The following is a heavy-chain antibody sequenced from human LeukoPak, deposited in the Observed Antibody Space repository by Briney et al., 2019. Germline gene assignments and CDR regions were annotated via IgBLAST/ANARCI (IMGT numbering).Heavy chain of an antibody. D-gene: IGHD1-26*01. CDR1: GFTFSTYG. V-gene: IGHV3-23*01. CDR3: AKGGKWDVTPFDY. Sequence: GGSLRLSCAASGFTFSTYGMTWVRQAPGKGLEWVSSISGSGGSTYYADSVKGRVTVSRDNSKSTLFLQMNSLRAEDTAVYYCAKGGKWDVTPFDYWGQGTLVTVSS. J-gene: IGHJ4*02. CDR2: ISGSGGST.